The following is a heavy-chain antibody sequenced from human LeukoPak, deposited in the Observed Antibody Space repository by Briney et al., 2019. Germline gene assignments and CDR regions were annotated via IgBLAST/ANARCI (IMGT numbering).Heavy chain of an antibody. D-gene: IGHD3-10*01. J-gene: IGHJ6*02. CDR2: ISSSSSYI. CDR3: ARVRGGGGGRYYYGMDV. CDR1: GFTFSSYS. V-gene: IGHV3-21*01. Sequence: GGSLRLSCAASGFTFSSYSMNWVRQAPGKGLEWVSSISSSSSYIYYADSVKGRFTISRDNAKNSLYLQMSSLRAEDTAVYYCARVRGGGGGRYYYGMDVWGQGTTVTVSS.